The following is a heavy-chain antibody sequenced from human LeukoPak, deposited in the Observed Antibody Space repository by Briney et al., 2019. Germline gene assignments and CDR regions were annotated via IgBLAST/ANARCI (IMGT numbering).Heavy chain of an antibody. V-gene: IGHV3-23*01. D-gene: IGHD3-3*01. CDR3: APRLESREIYFQH. CDR1: RITFRSCV. CDR2: ISESGANT. J-gene: IGHJ1*01. Sequence: GGSLRLSCAASRITFRSCVMSWVRQAPGKGLEWVSVISESGANTYYADSVKGRFTISRDNSKNTLYLQMNSLRAEDTAVYYCAPRLESREIYFQHWGQGTLVTVSS.